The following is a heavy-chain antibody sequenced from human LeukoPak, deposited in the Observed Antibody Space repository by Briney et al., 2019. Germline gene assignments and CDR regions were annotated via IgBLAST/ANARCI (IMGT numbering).Heavy chain of an antibody. D-gene: IGHD3-10*01. CDR3: AKDYYGYPRYFDY. J-gene: IGHJ4*02. V-gene: IGHV3-23*01. CDR1: GFTFSSYA. Sequence: PGGSLRLSCAASGFTFSSYAMSWVRQAPGKGLEWVSAISGSAGSTYYADSVKGRFTISRDNSKNTLYLQMNNLRAEDTAVYYCAKDYYGYPRYFDYWGQGTLVTVSS. CDR2: ISGSAGST.